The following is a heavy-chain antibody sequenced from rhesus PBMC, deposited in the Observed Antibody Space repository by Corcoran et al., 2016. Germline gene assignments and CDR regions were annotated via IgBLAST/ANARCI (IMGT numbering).Heavy chain of an antibody. Sequence: QVTLKESGPALVKPTQTLTLTCTFSGFSVTTSGMGVGWIRQPPGKALEWLALIYWDDDKRYSTSLKSRLTISKDTSKNQVVLTMTNMDPVDTATYYCARGEAAGFDYWGQGVLVTVSS. J-gene: IGHJ4*01. V-gene: IGHV2-174*01. D-gene: IGHD6-13*01. CDR1: GFSVTTSGMG. CDR3: ARGEAAGFDY. CDR2: IYWDDDK.